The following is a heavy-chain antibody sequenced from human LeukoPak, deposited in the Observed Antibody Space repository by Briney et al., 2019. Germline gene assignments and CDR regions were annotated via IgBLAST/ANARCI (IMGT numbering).Heavy chain of an antibody. CDR1: GGSISSYY. Sequence: PSETLSLTCTVSGGSISSYYWSWIRQPPGKGLEWIGEINHSGSTNYNPSLKSRVTISVDTSKNQFSLKLSSVTAADTAVYYCARHLSMVRGVIKIYYYYYMDVWGKGTTVTISS. J-gene: IGHJ6*03. V-gene: IGHV4-34*01. D-gene: IGHD3-10*01. CDR3: ARHLSMVRGVIKIYYYYYMDV. CDR2: INHSGST.